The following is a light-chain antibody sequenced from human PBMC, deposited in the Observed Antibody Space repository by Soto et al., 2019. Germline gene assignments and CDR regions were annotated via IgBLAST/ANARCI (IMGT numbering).Light chain of an antibody. CDR3: SSYTGSSPLVFV. V-gene: IGLV2-14*01. CDR1: SSDVGGYNY. CDR2: DVS. Sequence: QSVLPQPASVSGSPGEAITISCTGTSSDVGGYNYVSWYQQHPGKAPKLMIYDVSNRPSGVSNRLSGSKSGNTASLTISGLRVEDEADYCSSSYTGSSPLVFVFEPGEKVT. J-gene: IGLJ1*01.